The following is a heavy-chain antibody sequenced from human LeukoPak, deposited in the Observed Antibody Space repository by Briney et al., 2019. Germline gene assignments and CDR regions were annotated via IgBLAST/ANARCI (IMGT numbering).Heavy chain of an antibody. V-gene: IGHV3-33*01. CDR2: IRSDASNK. D-gene: IGHD3-22*01. J-gene: IGHJ3*02. CDR1: GFNFRNYD. CDR3: AGAYYFDTTGHDSDALDI. Sequence: PGRSLRLSCAASGFNFRNYDMHWVRQAPGKGLEWVASIRSDASNKYYADSVKGRFAISRDNAKNTLFLQMNSLRAEDTAVYYCAGAYYFDTTGHDSDALDIWGRGTMVTVSS.